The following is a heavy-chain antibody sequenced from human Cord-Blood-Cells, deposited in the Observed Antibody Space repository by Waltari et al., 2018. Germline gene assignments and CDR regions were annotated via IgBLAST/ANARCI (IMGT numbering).Heavy chain of an antibody. CDR2: MNRDGSIT. D-gene: IGHD5-12*01. CDR3: ARARYSGYYFDY. J-gene: IGHJ4*02. Sequence: EVQLVESGGGLVQLGGSLRPSCAASGFTFSTNWLHWVSQAPGKGRVWVSRMNRDGSITSYADSVKGRFTISRDNAKNTLYLQMNSLRAEDTAVYYCARARYSGYYFDYWGQGTLVTVSS. CDR1: GFTFSTNW. V-gene: IGHV3-74*01.